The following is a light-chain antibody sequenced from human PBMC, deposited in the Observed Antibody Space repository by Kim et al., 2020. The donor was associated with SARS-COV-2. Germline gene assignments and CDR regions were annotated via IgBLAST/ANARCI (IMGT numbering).Light chain of an antibody. CDR1: QGISNY. CDR3: QNYNSAPLT. J-gene: IGKJ4*02. Sequence: ESVGDRVTITYRASQGISNYLVWYQQKPGNVPKLLIYAASTLQSGVPSRFSGSGSGTDFTLTISSLQPEDVATYYCQNYNSAPLTFGGGTKVDIK. CDR2: AAS. V-gene: IGKV1-27*01.